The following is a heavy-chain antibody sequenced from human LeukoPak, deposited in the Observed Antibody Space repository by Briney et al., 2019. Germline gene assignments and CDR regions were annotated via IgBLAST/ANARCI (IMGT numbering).Heavy chain of an antibody. CDR3: ARVHYVSGTYAFYYGMEV. Sequence: GASVKVSCKASEYIFTDYYIHWVRQAPGQGLEWMGWINPNSGGTDYAQRFQGRVTMTRDTSISTAYMEMSSLRSDDTAVYFCARVHYVSGTYAFYYGMEVGGQGTTVTVSS. J-gene: IGHJ6*02. D-gene: IGHD3-10*01. CDR1: EYIFTDYY. V-gene: IGHV1-2*02. CDR2: INPNSGGT.